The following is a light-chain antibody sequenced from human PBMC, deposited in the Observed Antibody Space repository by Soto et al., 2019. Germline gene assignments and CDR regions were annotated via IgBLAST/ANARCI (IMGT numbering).Light chain of an antibody. J-gene: IGLJ2*01. Sequence: QSALTQPPSASGSPGQSVTISCTGTSSDVGGYNYVSWYQQHPGKAPKLMIYEVSKRPSGVPDRFSGSKSGNTASLTISGLQAEDEADYYCSSYTSSSTLVFVGGTKLTVL. CDR2: EVS. CDR3: SSYTSSSTLV. CDR1: SSDVGGYNY. V-gene: IGLV2-8*01.